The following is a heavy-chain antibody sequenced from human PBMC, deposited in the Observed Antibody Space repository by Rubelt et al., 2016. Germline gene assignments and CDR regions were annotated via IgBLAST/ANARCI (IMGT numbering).Heavy chain of an antibody. CDR3: ARDSGSASAPTLFPLVSCENSPSDTSSVAVGCLAQDF. D-gene: IGHD3-10*01. CDR1: GGSISSYY. J-gene: IGHJ1*01. Sequence: QLQLQESGPGLVKPSETLSLTCTVSGGSISSYYWGWIRQPPGKGLEWIGYIYYSGSTNYNPSLKSRVTISVDTSKNQFSLKLSSVTAADTAVYYCARDSGSASAPTLFPLVSCENSPSDTSSVAVGCLAQDF. CDR2: IYYSGST. V-gene: IGHV4-59*01.